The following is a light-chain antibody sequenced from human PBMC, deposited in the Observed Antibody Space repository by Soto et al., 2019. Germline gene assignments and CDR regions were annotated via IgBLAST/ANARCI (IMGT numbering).Light chain of an antibody. J-gene: IGKJ1*01. V-gene: IGKV1-27*01. Sequence: DIQMTQSPSSLSASVGDRVTITCRASQGISKYLAWYQQKPGKVPKLLIYAASTLQSGVPSQFSGSGSGTDFSLTISSLQPEDDANYYCQTYNSAPTWTCGQGTEVEIK. CDR2: AAS. CDR3: QTYNSAPTWT. CDR1: QGISKY.